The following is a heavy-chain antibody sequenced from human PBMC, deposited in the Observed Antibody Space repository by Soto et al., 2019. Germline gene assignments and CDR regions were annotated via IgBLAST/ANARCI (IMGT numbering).Heavy chain of an antibody. V-gene: IGHV1-3*01. J-gene: IGHJ5*02. CDR3: ARGPVGFGELT. Sequence: QVQLVQSGAEVKKPGASVKVSCKASGYTFTSYAMHWVRQAPGQRLEWMGWINAGNGNTKYSQKFQGRVTITRDTSASTAYMEMSSLRSEDTAVYYCARGPVGFGELTWGQGTLVTVSS. CDR2: INAGNGNT. CDR1: GYTFTSYA. D-gene: IGHD3-10*01.